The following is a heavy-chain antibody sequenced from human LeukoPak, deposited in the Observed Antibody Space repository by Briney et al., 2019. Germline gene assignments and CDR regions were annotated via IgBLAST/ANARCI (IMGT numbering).Heavy chain of an antibody. CDR3: ARVSTYYDFWSAPRPLYYFDY. V-gene: IGHV1-8*01. Sequence: GASVTVSCKASGYTFTSYDINWVRQAAGQGLGWMGWMNPNSGNTVYAQKFQGRVTMTRNTSISTAYMELSSLRSEDTAVYYCARVSTYYDFWSAPRPLYYFDYWGQGTLVTVSS. D-gene: IGHD3-3*01. J-gene: IGHJ4*02. CDR2: MNPNSGNT. CDR1: GYTFTSYD.